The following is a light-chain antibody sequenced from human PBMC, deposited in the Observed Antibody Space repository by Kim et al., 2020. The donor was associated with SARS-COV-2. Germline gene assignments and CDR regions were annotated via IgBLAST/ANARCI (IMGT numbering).Light chain of an antibody. CDR2: QNY. V-gene: IGLV3-1*01. J-gene: IGLJ3*02. CDR3: QAWDFNRV. CDR1: NWGMNS. Sequence: VSIDPEPPATCTCCGDNWGMNSFSVYLQKSGPYPVLVIFQNYKRPSGFPERYSSSNSGNTASLTISGTQAMDEADYYCQAWDFNRVFGRGTQLTVL.